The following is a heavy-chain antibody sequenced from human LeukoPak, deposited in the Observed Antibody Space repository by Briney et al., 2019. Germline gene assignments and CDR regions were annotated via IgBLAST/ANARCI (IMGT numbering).Heavy chain of an antibody. CDR3: AKDMDRYSSTWYRFDY. V-gene: IGHV3-43*01. D-gene: IGHD6-13*01. CDR2: ISWEGGST. CDR1: GFTFDDYT. Sequence: GGSLRLSCAASGFTFDDYTMHWVRQAPGKGLEWVSLISWEGGSTYYADSVKGRFTISRDNSKDSLYLQMNSLRTEDTALYYCAKDMDRYSSTWYRFDYWGQGTLVTVSS. J-gene: IGHJ4*02.